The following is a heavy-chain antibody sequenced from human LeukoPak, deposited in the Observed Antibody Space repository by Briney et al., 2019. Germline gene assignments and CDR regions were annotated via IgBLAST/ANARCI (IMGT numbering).Heavy chain of an antibody. CDR1: GYTFTSYG. Sequence: GASVKVSCKASGYTFTSYGISWVRQAPGQGLEWMGWISAYNGNTNYAQKFQGRVTITADESTSTAYMELSSLRSEDTAVYYCARGSFHAQQQLVQFDYWGQGTLVTVSS. V-gene: IGHV1-18*01. CDR3: ARGSFHAQQQLVQFDY. J-gene: IGHJ4*02. CDR2: ISAYNGNT. D-gene: IGHD6-13*01.